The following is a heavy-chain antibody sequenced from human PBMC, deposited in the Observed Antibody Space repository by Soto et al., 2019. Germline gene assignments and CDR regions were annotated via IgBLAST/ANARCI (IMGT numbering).Heavy chain of an antibody. V-gene: IGHV1-8*01. CDR1: GYTFTSYD. CDR2: MNPNSGNT. J-gene: IGHJ4*02. D-gene: IGHD6-19*01. CDR3: AFIGWYEMDYFDY. Sequence: GASVKVSCKASGYTFTSYDINWVRQATGQGLEWMGWMNPNSGNTGYAQKFQGRVTMTRNTSISTAYMELSSLRSEDTAVYYCAFIGWYEMDYFDYWGQGTLVTVSS.